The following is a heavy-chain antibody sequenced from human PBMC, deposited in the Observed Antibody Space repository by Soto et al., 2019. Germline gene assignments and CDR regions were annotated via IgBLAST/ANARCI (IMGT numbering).Heavy chain of an antibody. CDR3: AHSPRLWYFDL. V-gene: IGHV2-5*02. J-gene: IGHJ2*01. Sequence: QITLKESGPTLVKPTQTLTLTCTFSGFSLSTSGVGVGWIRQPPGKALEWLALIYWDDDKRYSPSLKSRLTIPKDTSKHQVVLTITNMDPVDTATYYCAHSPRLWYFDLWGRGTLVTVSS. CDR1: GFSLSTSGVG. D-gene: IGHD6-19*01. CDR2: IYWDDDK.